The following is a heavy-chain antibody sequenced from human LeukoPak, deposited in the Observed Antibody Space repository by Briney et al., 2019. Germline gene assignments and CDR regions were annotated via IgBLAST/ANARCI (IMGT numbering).Heavy chain of an antibody. CDR1: GFVFRNNA. D-gene: IGHD3-16*02. Sequence: PGGSLRLSCTASGFVFRNNAMHWVRQAPGRGLEWVADIWNDGNNKYYADSVRGRFTISRDNSKNTLYLQMNSLRVDDTARYYCAGDTSSYPQFDDWGQGTLVTVSS. J-gene: IGHJ4*02. V-gene: IGHV3-33*01. CDR2: IWNDGNNK. CDR3: AGDTSSYPQFDD.